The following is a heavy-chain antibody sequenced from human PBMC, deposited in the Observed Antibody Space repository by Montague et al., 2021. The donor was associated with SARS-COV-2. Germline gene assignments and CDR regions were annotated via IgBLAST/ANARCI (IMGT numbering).Heavy chain of an antibody. CDR2: ISYNGGT. V-gene: IGHV4-39*01. J-gene: IGHJ5*02. D-gene: IGHD1-1*01. CDR1: GDSISTSTFY. Sequence: SETLSLTYSVSGDSISTSTFYWGWIRQSPGKGLEWIGTISYNGGTFYNPSLRSRLTISVDPSENQFSLKLNSVTAADTAVYYCTRLALLVAGGIGCFDPWGQGTLVTVSS. CDR3: TRLALLVAGGIGCFDP.